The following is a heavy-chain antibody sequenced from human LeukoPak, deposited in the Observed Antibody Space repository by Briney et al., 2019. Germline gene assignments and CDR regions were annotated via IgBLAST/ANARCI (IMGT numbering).Heavy chain of an antibody. J-gene: IGHJ6*02. V-gene: IGHV1-46*01. CDR3: ARDGRLRWGTDYYYGMDV. Sequence: ASVKVSCKASGYTFTSYYMHWVRQAPGQGLEWMRIINPSGGSTSYAQKFQGRVTMTRDTSTSTVYMELSSLRSEDTAVYYCARDGRLRWGTDYYYGMDVWGQGTTVTVSS. CDR2: INPSGGST. D-gene: IGHD3-16*01. CDR1: GYTFTSYY.